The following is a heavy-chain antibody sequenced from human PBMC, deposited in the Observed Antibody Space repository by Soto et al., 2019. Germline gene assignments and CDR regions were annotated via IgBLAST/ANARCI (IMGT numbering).Heavy chain of an antibody. CDR3: ARTGDPITIFGVVTPNYYYGMDV. CDR1: GYTFTSYG. V-gene: IGHV1-18*04. Sequence: QVQLVQSGAEVKKPGASVKVSCKASGYTFTSYGISWVRQAPGQGLEWMGWISAYNGNTNYAQKLQGRVTMTTDTSTSTAYMGLRSLRSDDTAVYYCARTGDPITIFGVVTPNYYYGMDVWGQGTTVTVSS. J-gene: IGHJ6*02. CDR2: ISAYNGNT. D-gene: IGHD3-3*01.